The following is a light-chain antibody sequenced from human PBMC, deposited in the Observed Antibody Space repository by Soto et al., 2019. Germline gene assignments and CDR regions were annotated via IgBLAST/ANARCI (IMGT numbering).Light chain of an antibody. CDR2: KAS. Sequence: DVQMTQSPSTLSASVGDRVTITCRASQTMTNWLAWYQQKPGKAPKLLIYKASNLDSGVPSRFSGSGSGTDYTLTISSLQPDDFATYYCQQYKSYPLTFGEGTRVEIK. J-gene: IGKJ4*01. CDR1: QTMTNW. V-gene: IGKV1-5*03. CDR3: QQYKSYPLT.